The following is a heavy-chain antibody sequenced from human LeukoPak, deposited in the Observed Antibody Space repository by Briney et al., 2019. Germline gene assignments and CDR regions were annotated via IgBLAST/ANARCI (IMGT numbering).Heavy chain of an antibody. J-gene: IGHJ4*02. CDR1: GGSISSSSYY. V-gene: IGHV4-39*07. Sequence: SETLSLTCTVSGGSISSSSYYWGWIRQPPGKGLEWIGSIYYSGSTYYNPSLKSRVTISVDTSKNQFSLKLSSVTAADTAVYYCARETSLRCLDYWGQGTLVTVSS. CDR3: ARETSLRCLDY. CDR2: IYYSGST. D-gene: IGHD4-17*01.